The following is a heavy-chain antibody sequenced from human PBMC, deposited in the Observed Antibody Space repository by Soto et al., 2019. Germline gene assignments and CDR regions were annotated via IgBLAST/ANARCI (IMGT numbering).Heavy chain of an antibody. Sequence: PGGSLRLSCAASGFTFSSYWMHWVRQAPGKGLVWVSGINSDGSSTSYADSVKGRFTISRDNAKNTLYLQMNSLRAEDTAVYYCARGAWFDPWGQGTLVTVSS. V-gene: IGHV3-74*01. CDR3: ARGAWFDP. J-gene: IGHJ5*02. CDR2: INSDGSST. CDR1: GFTFSSYW.